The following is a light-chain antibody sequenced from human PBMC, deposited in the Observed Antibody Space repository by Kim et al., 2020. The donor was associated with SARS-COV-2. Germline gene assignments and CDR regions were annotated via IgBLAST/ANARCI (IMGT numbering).Light chain of an antibody. Sequence: PPGERATLSCRASQSVTSNYLAWYQQRPGQAPRLLIYGASSRATGIPDRFSGSGSGTDFTLTISRLEPEDFAVYYCQQSGTSPRTFGQGTKVDIK. CDR1: QSVTSNY. J-gene: IGKJ1*01. CDR2: GAS. V-gene: IGKV3-20*01. CDR3: QQSGTSPRT.